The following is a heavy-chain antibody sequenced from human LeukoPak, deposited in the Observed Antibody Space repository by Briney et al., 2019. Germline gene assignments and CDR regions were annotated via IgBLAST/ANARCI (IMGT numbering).Heavy chain of an antibody. CDR1: GFTFSSYA. J-gene: IGHJ4*02. CDR2: ISSNGGST. Sequence: GGSLRLSCAASGFTFSSYAMHWVRQAPGKGLEYVSAISSNGGSTYYANSVKGRFTISRDNSKNTLYLQMGSLRAEDMAVYYCAKDHTDIVVVVAATGSAVFDYWGQGTLVTVSS. V-gene: IGHV3-64*01. D-gene: IGHD2-15*01. CDR3: AKDHTDIVVVVAATGSAVFDY.